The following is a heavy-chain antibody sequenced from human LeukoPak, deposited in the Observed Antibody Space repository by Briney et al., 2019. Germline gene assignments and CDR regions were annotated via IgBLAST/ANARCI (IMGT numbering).Heavy chain of an antibody. Sequence: GRSLRLSCTASGFTFGDYAMSWFRQAPGEGLEGVGFIRRKAHGGTTEYAASVRGRFTISRDDSKSIAYLQMDSLKTEDTAVYYCTRAGRYCSGGSCYSFYWGQGTLVTVSS. CDR2: IRRKAHGGTT. CDR3: TRAGRYCSGGSCYSFY. D-gene: IGHD2-15*01. CDR1: GFTFGDYA. J-gene: IGHJ4*02. V-gene: IGHV3-49*03.